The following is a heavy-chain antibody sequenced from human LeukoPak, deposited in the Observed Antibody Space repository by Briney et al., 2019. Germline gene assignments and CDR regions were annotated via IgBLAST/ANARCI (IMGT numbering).Heavy chain of an antibody. J-gene: IGHJ4*02. CDR2: LYYSGST. Sequence: TSETLSLTCSVSGGSISTSSYYWDWIRQPPGKGLEWIGSLYYSGSTYYNPSLKGRVTISGDTSKNQISLNLGSVTAADTAVYYCARRTDRSAWSTYFDYWGQGTLVTVSS. V-gene: IGHV4-39*01. D-gene: IGHD6-19*01. CDR3: ARRTDRSAWSTYFDY. CDR1: GGSISTSSYY.